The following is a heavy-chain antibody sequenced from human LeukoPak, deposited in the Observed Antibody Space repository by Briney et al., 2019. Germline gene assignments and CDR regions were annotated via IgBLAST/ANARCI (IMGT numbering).Heavy chain of an antibody. CDR3: AKDASYCSGGSCYNRGGYYYGMDV. CDR1: GFTVSSNY. J-gene: IGHJ6*02. D-gene: IGHD2-15*01. CDR2: IYSGGST. V-gene: IGHV3-53*01. Sequence: GGSLRLSCAASGFTVSSNYMSWVRQAPGKGLEWVSVIYSGGSTYYADSVKGRFTISRDNSKNTLYLQMNSLRAEDTAVYYCAKDASYCSGGSCYNRGGYYYGMDVWGQGTTVTVSS.